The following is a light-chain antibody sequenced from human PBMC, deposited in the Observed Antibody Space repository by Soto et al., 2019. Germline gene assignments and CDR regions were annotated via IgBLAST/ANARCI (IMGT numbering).Light chain of an antibody. J-gene: IGLJ3*02. CDR1: SSNIGSNY. Sequence: SVLTQPPSASGAPGQRATISCSGSSSNIGSNYVYWYQQFPGTAPKLLIYRNYERPSGVPDRFSGSKSGTSASLAISGLRSEDEADYYCAAWDDSLSGWVFGGGTKLTVL. CDR2: RNY. V-gene: IGLV1-47*01. CDR3: AAWDDSLSGWV.